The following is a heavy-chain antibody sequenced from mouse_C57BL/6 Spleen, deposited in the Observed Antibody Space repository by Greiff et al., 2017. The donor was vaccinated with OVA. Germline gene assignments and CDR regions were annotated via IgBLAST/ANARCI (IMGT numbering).Heavy chain of an antibody. CDR3: ARTLYYGYDEGWYFDV. CDR1: GYTFTDYY. J-gene: IGHJ1*03. Sequence: VQLQESGAELVRPGASVKLSCKASGYTFTDYYINWVKQRPGQGLEWIARIYPGSGNIYYNETFKGKATLTADKSSSTAYMQLSSLTSEASAVYFCARTLYYGYDEGWYFDVWGTGTTVTVSS. D-gene: IGHD2-2*01. V-gene: IGHV1-76*01. CDR2: IYPGSGNI.